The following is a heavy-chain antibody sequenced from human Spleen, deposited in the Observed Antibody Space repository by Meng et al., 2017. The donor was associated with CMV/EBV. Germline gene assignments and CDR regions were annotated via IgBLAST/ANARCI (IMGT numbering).Heavy chain of an antibody. CDR1: GGSFSGYY. D-gene: IGHD2-8*01. J-gene: IGHJ4*02. CDR2: INHSGST. Sequence: VPLQQWGAGLLKPSETLSLTCAVYGGSFSGYYWSWIRQPPGKGLEWIGEINHSGSTNYNPSLKSRVTISVDTSKNQFSLKLSSVTAADTAVYYCATGLMVYYYFDYWGQGTLVTVSS. V-gene: IGHV4-34*01. CDR3: ATGLMVYYYFDY.